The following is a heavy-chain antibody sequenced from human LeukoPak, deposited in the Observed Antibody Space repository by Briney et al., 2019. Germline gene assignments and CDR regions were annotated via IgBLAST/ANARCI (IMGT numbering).Heavy chain of an antibody. V-gene: IGHV4-61*02. J-gene: IGHJ4*02. D-gene: IGHD3-22*01. CDR1: GDSISSSSYY. Sequence: SETLSLTCTVSGDSISSSSYYWSWIRQPAGKGLEWIGRIYTSGSTNYNPSLKSRVTISVDTSKNQFSLKLSSVTAADTAVYFCARAGGSYDSSGYYSKWGQGTLVTVSS. CDR3: ARAGGSYDSSGYYSK. CDR2: IYTSGST.